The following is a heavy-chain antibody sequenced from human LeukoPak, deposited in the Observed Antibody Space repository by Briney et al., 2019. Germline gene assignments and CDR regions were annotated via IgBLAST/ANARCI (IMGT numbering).Heavy chain of an antibody. CDR1: GGSISSYY. D-gene: IGHD3-22*01. CDR2: IYYSGST. J-gene: IGHJ5*02. V-gene: IGHV4-59*05. Sequence: PSETLSLTCTVSGGSISSYYWSWIRQPPGKGLEWIGSIYYSGSTYYNPSLKSRVTISVDTSKNQFSLNLSSVTAADTAVYYCAIQTYYYDSSGYGRRPDWFGPWGQGTLVTVSS. CDR3: AIQTYYYDSSGYGRRPDWFGP.